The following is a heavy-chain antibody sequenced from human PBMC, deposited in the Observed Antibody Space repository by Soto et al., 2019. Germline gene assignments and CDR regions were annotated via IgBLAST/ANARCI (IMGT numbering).Heavy chain of an antibody. CDR2: INSDGSST. CDR1: GFTFSSYW. CDR3: ASVAAAGTFDY. J-gene: IGHJ4*02. D-gene: IGHD6-13*01. Sequence: EVQLMESGGGLVQPGGSLRLSCAASGFTFSSYWMHWVRQAPGKGLVWVSRINSDGSSTSYADSVKGRFTISRDNAKNTLYLQMNSLRAEDTAVYYCASVAAAGTFDYWGQGTLVTVSS. V-gene: IGHV3-74*01.